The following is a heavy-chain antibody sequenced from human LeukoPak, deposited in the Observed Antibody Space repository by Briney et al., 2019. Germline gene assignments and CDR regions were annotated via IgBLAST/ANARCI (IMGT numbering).Heavy chain of an antibody. J-gene: IGHJ6*03. V-gene: IGHV1-2*02. CDR3: ARPFISYGGSEGYMDV. CDR1: GYTFTGYY. Sequence: ASVKVSCKASGYTFTGYYMHWVRQAPGQGLEWMGWINPNSGGTSYAQKFQGRVTMTRDTSISTAYMEPSRLRSDDTAVYYCARPFISYGGSEGYMDVWGKGTTVTISS. D-gene: IGHD5-12*01. CDR2: INPNSGGT.